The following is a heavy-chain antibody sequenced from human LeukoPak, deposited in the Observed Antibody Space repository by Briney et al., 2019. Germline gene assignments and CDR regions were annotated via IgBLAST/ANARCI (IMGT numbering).Heavy chain of an antibody. CDR3: ARERLAAAGLYYGMDV. CDR2: INPSGGST. CDR1: GYTFTGYY. D-gene: IGHD6-13*01. V-gene: IGHV1-46*01. Sequence: ASVKVSCKASGYTFTGYYMHWVRQAPGQGLEWMGIINPSGGSTSYAQKFQGRVTMTRDTSTSTVYMELSSLRSEDTAVYYCARERLAAAGLYYGMDVWGQGTTVTVSS. J-gene: IGHJ6*02.